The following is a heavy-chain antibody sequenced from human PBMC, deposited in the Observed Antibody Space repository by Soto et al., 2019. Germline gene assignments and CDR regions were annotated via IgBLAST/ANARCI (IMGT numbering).Heavy chain of an antibody. CDR3: VQSRCGGDCLQSYSSHSYYGLDV. V-gene: IGHV2-5*02. CDR1: GFSLSTIGVG. J-gene: IGHJ6*02. CDR2: IYWDDDK. D-gene: IGHD2-21*02. Sequence: QITLKESGPTLVKPTQTLTLTCTFSGFSLSTIGVGVGWIRQPPGKALEWFALIYWDDDKRYSPSLKSRLTVTKETSKNQVVLTMTNMDPVDTATYYCVQSRCGGDCLQSYSSHSYYGLDVWGQGTTVTVSS.